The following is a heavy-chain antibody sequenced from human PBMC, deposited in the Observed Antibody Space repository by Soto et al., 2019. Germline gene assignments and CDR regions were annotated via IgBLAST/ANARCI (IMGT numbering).Heavy chain of an antibody. V-gene: IGHV4-39*07. J-gene: IGHJ5*02. CDR1: GGSISSRSYS. CDR3: ARSVFP. Sequence: PSETLSLTCTVSGGSISSRSYSWGWIRQPPGKGLEWIGYFYYSGSTYYNPSLKSRVTISVDTPKNQFSLKLSSVTAADTAVYYCARSVFPWGQGTLVTVSS. CDR2: FYYSGST.